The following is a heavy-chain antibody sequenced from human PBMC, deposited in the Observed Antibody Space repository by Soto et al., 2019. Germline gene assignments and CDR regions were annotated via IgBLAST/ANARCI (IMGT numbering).Heavy chain of an antibody. D-gene: IGHD1-20*01. CDR1: GFSLTSPGMC. J-gene: IGHJ6*02. CDR2: MERDDDDK. Sequence: YGPTLVNPTETLTLTCSVSGFSLTSPGMCGSWIRQPPGKALGWRALMERDDDDKSYRTSLKTRLTISKDTRKNQVVLTMANMDPADTGTYYCARSIRGPRRFNGMDVWGQGT. CDR3: ARSIRGPRRFNGMDV. V-gene: IGHV2-70*13.